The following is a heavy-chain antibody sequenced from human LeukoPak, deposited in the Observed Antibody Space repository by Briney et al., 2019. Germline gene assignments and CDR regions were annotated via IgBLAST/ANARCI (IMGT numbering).Heavy chain of an antibody. CDR1: GFTFSDHY. D-gene: IGHD6-19*01. J-gene: IGHJ4*02. CDR3: ARVSGGNYDY. CDR2: IYSGGST. V-gene: IGHV3-66*01. Sequence: GGSLRLSCAASGFTFSDHYMTWVRQAPGKGLEWVSIIYSGGSTYYADSVKGRFTISRDNSKNTVYLQMNRLRAEDTAVYHCARVSGGNYDYWGQGTLVTVSS.